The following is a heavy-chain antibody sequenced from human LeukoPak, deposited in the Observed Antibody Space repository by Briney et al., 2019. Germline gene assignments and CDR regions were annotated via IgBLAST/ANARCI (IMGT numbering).Heavy chain of an antibody. D-gene: IGHD6-13*01. J-gene: IGHJ6*03. V-gene: IGHV3-48*03. CDR2: ISSSGSTI. CDR1: GFTFSSYE. CDR3: ARARRYGSSWYVNYYYYMDV. Sequence: PGGSLRLSCAASGFTFSSYEMNWVRQAPGKGLEWVSYISSSGSTIYYADSVKGRFTISRDNAKNSLYLQMNSLRAEDTALYYCARARRYGSSWYVNYYYYMDVWGKGTTVTVSS.